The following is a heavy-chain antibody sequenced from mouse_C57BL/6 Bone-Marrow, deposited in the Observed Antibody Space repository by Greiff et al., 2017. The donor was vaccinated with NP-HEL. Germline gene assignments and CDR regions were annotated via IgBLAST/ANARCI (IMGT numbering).Heavy chain of an antibody. D-gene: IGHD2-14*01. CDR1: GFSFTSYG. CDR2: ICSGGST. Sequence: VQGVESGPGLVQPSQCLSITCTVSGFSFTSYGVHWVRQSPGKGLEWLGVICSGGSTDYNAAFMSSLSTTKDNSKSQFFFKMNRLQADDTAIYYGAKRGYYRTLYAMDYWGQGTSVTVAS. CDR3: AKRGYYRTLYAMDY. J-gene: IGHJ4*01. V-gene: IGHV2-5*01.